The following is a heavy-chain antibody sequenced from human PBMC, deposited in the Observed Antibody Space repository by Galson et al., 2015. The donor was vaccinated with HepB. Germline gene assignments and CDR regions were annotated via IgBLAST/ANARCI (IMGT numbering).Heavy chain of an antibody. CDR3: ARDPDMGKEIQPWSDPFDY. V-gene: IGHV1-69*13. CDR1: GGTFSNYS. J-gene: IGHJ4*02. Sequence: SVKVSCKASGGTFSNYSISWVRQAPGQGLEWMGGIIPIFGTTNYARKFQGRVTITADESTNTAYMELTSLRSEDTAVYYYARDPDMGKEIQPWSDPFDYWGQGTLVTVSS. D-gene: IGHD5-18*01. CDR2: IIPIFGTT.